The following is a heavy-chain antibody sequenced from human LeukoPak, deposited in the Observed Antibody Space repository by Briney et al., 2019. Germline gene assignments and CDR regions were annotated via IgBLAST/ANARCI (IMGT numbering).Heavy chain of an antibody. CDR2: IRYDGSNK. Sequence: GGSLRLSCAASGFTFSSYGMHWVRQAPGKGLEWVAFIRYDGSNKYYADSVKGRFTISRDNSKNTLYLQMNSLRAEDTAVYYCARDAGYCNSPNCSWWGIDYWGQGTLVTVSS. CDR3: ARDAGYCNSPNCSWWGIDY. CDR1: GFTFSSYG. J-gene: IGHJ4*02. V-gene: IGHV3-30*02. D-gene: IGHD2-2*01.